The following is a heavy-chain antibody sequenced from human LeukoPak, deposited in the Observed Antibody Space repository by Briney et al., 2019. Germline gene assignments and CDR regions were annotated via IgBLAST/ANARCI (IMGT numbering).Heavy chain of an antibody. V-gene: IGHV4-31*03. D-gene: IGHD2-2*02. Sequence: SETLSLTCTVSGGSISSGGYYWSWIRQHPGKGLEWIGYTYYSGSTYYNPSLKSRVTISVDTSKNQFSLKLSSVTAADTAVYYCARGYCSSTSCYTNWFDPWGQGTLVTVSS. CDR1: GGSISSGGYY. CDR3: ARGYCSSTSCYTNWFDP. CDR2: TYYSGST. J-gene: IGHJ5*02.